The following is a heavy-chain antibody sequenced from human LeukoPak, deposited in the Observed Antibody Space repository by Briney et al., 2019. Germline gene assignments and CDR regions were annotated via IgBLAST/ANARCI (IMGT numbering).Heavy chain of an antibody. Sequence: GGSLRLSCAASGFTFSSYSMNWVRQAPGKGLEWVSYISSSSSTIYYADSVKGRFTISRDNAKNSLYLQMNSLRDEDTAVYSCARDYYDSSGYIYSPPYYYYGMDVWGQGTTVTVSS. D-gene: IGHD3-22*01. J-gene: IGHJ6*02. V-gene: IGHV3-48*02. CDR3: ARDYYDSSGYIYSPPYYYYGMDV. CDR1: GFTFSSYS. CDR2: ISSSSSTI.